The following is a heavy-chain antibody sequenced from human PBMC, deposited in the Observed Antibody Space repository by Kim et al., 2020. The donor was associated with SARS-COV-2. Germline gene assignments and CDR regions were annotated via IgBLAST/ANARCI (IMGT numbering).Heavy chain of an antibody. CDR2: ISSSGSTI. D-gene: IGHD4-17*01. Sequence: GGSLRLSCAASGFTFSDYYMSWIRQAPGKWLEWVSYISSSGSTIYYADSVKGRFTISRDNAKNSLYLQMNSLRAEDTAVYYCARDLATGDYYYYYGMDVWGQGTTVTVS. J-gene: IGHJ6*02. CDR3: ARDLATGDYYYYYGMDV. V-gene: IGHV3-11*01. CDR1: GFTFSDYY.